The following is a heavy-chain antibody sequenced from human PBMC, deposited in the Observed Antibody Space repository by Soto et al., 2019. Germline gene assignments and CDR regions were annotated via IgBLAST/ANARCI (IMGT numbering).Heavy chain of an antibody. V-gene: IGHV3-66*01. D-gene: IGHD2-15*01. CDR1: GFTVSSNY. CDR3: AREVVVAARSGAFDY. CDR2: IDSGGST. J-gene: IGHJ4*02. Sequence: EVQLVESGGGLVQPGGSLRLSCAASGFTVSSNYMSWVRQAPGKGLEWVSVIDSGGSTYYADSVKGRFTISRDNSKNTLYLQMTSLRAEDTAVYYCAREVVVAARSGAFDYCGQGTLVTVSS.